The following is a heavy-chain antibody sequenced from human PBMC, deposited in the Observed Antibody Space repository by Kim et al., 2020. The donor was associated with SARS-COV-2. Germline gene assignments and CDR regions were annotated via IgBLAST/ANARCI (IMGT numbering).Heavy chain of an antibody. CDR1: GGSFTSHT. V-gene: IGHV1-69*13. J-gene: IGHJ4*02. CDR2: FVPIFDTS. D-gene: IGHD4-17*01. CDR3: ASNLGLSTVTWAFDS. Sequence: SVKVSCKASGGSFTSHTISWVRQAPGQGLEWMGEFVPIFDTSNYAQKFQGRITITADESTSTGYMELSSLRSEDTAVYYCASNLGLSTVTWAFDSWGQG.